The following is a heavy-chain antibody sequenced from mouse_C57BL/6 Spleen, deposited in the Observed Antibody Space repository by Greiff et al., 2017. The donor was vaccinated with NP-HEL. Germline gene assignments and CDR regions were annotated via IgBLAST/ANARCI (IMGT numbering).Heavy chain of an antibody. Sequence: VQLQQPGAELVKPGASVKLSCKASGYTFTSYWMHWVKQRPGQGLEWIGMIHPNSGSTNYNEKFKSKATLTVDKSSSTAYMQLSSLTSEDSAVYYCARSGAAQASPWFAYWGQGTLVTVSA. CDR3: ARSGAAQASPWFAY. CDR2: IHPNSGST. CDR1: GYTFTSYW. V-gene: IGHV1-64*01. J-gene: IGHJ3*01. D-gene: IGHD3-2*02.